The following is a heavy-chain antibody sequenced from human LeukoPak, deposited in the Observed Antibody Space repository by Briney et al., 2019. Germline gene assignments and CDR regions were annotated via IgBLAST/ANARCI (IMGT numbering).Heavy chain of an antibody. J-gene: IGHJ4*02. CDR3: ASWYYDSSGNQNYYFDY. D-gene: IGHD3-22*01. Sequence: GESLKISCKGSGYSFTSYWIGWERQMPGKGLEWMGIIYPGDSDTRYSPSFQGQVTISADKSISTAYLQWSSLKASDTAMYYCASWYYDSSGNQNYYFDYWGQGTLVTVSS. CDR2: IYPGDSDT. V-gene: IGHV5-51*01. CDR1: GYSFTSYW.